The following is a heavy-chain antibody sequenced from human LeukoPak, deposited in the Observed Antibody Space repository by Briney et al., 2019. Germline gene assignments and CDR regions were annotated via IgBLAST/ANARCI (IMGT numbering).Heavy chain of an antibody. D-gene: IGHD5-18*01. J-gene: IGHJ3*02. Sequence: GASVKVTCKASGYNFNSYGIGWVRQAPRQGLEWMGLITAGNGNTNYAQKVQGRVTMTTDTSTSTAYMELRSLRSDDTAVYFCARDLARGYSYGYNAFDIWGQGTMVTVSS. V-gene: IGHV1-18*01. CDR3: ARDLARGYSYGYNAFDI. CDR1: GYNFNSYG. CDR2: ITAGNGNT.